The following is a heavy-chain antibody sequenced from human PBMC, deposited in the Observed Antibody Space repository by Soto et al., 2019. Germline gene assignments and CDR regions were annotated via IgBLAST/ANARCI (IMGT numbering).Heavy chain of an antibody. V-gene: IGHV3-30*18. CDR2: ISYDGSNK. J-gene: IGHJ6*02. CDR1: GFTFSSYG. CDR3: AKDNSYYDSSGYPVIYYYGMDV. Sequence: GGSLRLSCAASGFTFSSYGMHWVRQAPGKGLEWVAVISYDGSNKYYADSVKGRFTISRDNSKNTLYLQMNSLRAEDTAVYYCAKDNSYYDSSGYPVIYYYGMDVWGQGTTVTVSS. D-gene: IGHD3-22*01.